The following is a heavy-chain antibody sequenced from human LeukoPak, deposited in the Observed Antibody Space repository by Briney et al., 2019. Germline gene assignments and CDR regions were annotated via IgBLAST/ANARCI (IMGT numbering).Heavy chain of an antibody. V-gene: IGHV3-7*01. CDR2: IETDGDQK. CDR1: GFTFSDYW. D-gene: IGHD5-12*01. J-gene: IGHJ4*02. CDR3: ARDIPSGFYTPDY. Sequence: GGSLRISCVASGFTFSDYWMSWVRQAPGKGLEWVANIETDGDQKNYVDSVKGRFAISRDNARNSLYLQMNSLTDEDMAVYYCARDIPSGFYTPDYWGRGTLVTVSS.